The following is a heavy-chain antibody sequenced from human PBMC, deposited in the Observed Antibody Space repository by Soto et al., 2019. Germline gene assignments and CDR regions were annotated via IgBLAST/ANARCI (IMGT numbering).Heavy chain of an antibody. CDR3: ASSMGLYSSGGSCYGGDWFDP. J-gene: IGHJ5*02. D-gene: IGHD2-15*01. Sequence: QVQLQESGPGLVKPSETLSLTCTVSGGSISSYYWSWIRQPPGKGLEWIGYIYYSGSTNYNHYLKTPVNITVHTSKNQFSLKLSSVTAADTAVYYCASSMGLYSSGGSCYGGDWFDPWGQGTLVTVSS. CDR2: IYYSGST. CDR1: GGSISSYY. V-gene: IGHV4-59*01.